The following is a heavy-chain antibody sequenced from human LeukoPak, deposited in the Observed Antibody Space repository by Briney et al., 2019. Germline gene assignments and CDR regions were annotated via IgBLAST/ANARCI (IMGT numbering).Heavy chain of an antibody. J-gene: IGHJ4*02. CDR3: TRVTLDY. CDR1: GFTFGDYA. V-gene: IGHV3-49*04. Sequence: GGSLRLSCTASGFTFGDYAMSWVRQAPGKGLEWVGFIRGKAYGGATEYAASVKGRFTISRDDSKSITYLQMHSLKIEDTVVYYCTRVTLDYWGQGTRVTVSS. CDR2: IRGKAYGGAT.